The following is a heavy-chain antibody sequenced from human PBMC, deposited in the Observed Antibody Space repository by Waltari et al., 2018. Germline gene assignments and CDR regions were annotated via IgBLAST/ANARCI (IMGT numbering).Heavy chain of an antibody. CDR3: ARRKTFNGVDV. J-gene: IGHJ6*02. CDR1: GFSIRPRGVG. CDR2: IYWHDER. Sequence: QITLEESGPTLVKPTQTLTLTCPFPGFSIRPRGVGVGWIRQPPGKALEWLGIIYWHDERYYNPSLQSRLTITKGTSKNQVVLTMTDMDPVDTATYYCARRKTFNGVDVWGRGTTVTVSS. V-gene: IGHV2-5*01.